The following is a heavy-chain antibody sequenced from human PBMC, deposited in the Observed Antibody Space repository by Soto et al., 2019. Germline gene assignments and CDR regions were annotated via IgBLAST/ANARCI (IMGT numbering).Heavy chain of an antibody. D-gene: IGHD2-2*01. CDR1: GFTFSSYW. Sequence: EVQVVESGGGLVQPGGSLRLSCAASGFTFSSYWMSWVRQAPGKGLEWVANINQDGSQKYYPDSVKGRFTISRDNANNALYLQRNSLRAEDAAVYYCATEVVIGDIGFVDQWGQGTLVTVSS. J-gene: IGHJ5*02. V-gene: IGHV3-7*04. CDR2: INQDGSQK. CDR3: ATEVVIGDIGFVDQ.